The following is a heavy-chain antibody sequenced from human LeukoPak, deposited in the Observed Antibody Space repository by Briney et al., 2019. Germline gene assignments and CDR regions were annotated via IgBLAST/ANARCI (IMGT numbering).Heavy chain of an antibody. CDR2: IYYSGST. CDR3: ARRYSGTNFDY. CDR1: GGSISSSSYY. D-gene: IGHD1-26*01. J-gene: IGHJ4*02. V-gene: IGHV4-39*01. Sequence: SETLSLTCTVSGGSISSSSYYWGWIRQPPGKGLEWIGSIYYSGSTYYNPSLKSRVTISVDTSKNQFSLKLSSVTAADTAVYYCARRYSGTNFDYWGQRTLVTVSS.